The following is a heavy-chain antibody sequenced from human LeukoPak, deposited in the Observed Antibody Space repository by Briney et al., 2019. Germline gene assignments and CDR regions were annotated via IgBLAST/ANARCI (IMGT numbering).Heavy chain of an antibody. CDR3: ARAGGVKTAALDLDY. CDR1: GGSISDYS. CDR2: IYYSGSA. Sequence: SSETLSLTCTVSGGSISDYSWRWIRQPPGKGLEWIGNIYYSGSANHNPSLKSRVTISRDTSKNQFSLKLTSVTTADTAVYYCARAGGVKTAALDLDYWGQGTLVTVSS. J-gene: IGHJ4*02. D-gene: IGHD6-25*01. V-gene: IGHV4-59*01.